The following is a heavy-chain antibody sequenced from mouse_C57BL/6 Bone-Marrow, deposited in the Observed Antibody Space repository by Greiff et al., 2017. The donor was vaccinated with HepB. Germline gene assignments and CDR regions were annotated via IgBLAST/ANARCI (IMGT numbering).Heavy chain of an antibody. CDR3: ARAPYFDV. Sequence: EVKLMESGPELVKPGDSVKISCKASGYSFTGYFMNWVMQSHGKSLEWIGRINPYNGDTFYNQKFKGKATLTVDKSSSTAHMELRSLTSEDSAVYYCARAPYFDVWGTGTTVTVSS. CDR2: INPYNGDT. CDR1: GYSFTGYF. J-gene: IGHJ1*03. V-gene: IGHV1-20*01.